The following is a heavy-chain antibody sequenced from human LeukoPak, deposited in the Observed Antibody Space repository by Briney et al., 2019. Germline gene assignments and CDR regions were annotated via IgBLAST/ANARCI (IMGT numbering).Heavy chain of an antibody. CDR2: ISTSGST. J-gene: IGHJ4*02. CDR1: GGSISSGTYY. Sequence: SQTLSLTCTVSGGSISSGTYYWRWMRQPAGKGLEWIGRISTSGSTDYNPSLKSRVTISVDMSKNQFSLKLSSVTAADTAVYYCAMGGGLGIVDYWGQGTLVTVSS. D-gene: IGHD7-27*01. CDR3: AMGGGLGIVDY. V-gene: IGHV4-61*02.